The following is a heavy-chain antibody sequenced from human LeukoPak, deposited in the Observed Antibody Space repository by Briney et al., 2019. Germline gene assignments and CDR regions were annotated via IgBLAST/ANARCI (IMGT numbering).Heavy chain of an antibody. V-gene: IGHV3-7*01. CDR2: INQGGSDK. Sequence: GGSLRPSCTASVFTFSGHWMSWVRHAPGKGLEGVANINQGGSDKYYTDTVKGRFTTSRDNANNLLYLQMSSLRGEATAVYNCTRDRSRAEDDWGQGTLVTVSS. J-gene: IGHJ4*02. CDR3: TRDRSRAEDD. CDR1: VFTFSGHW. D-gene: IGHD1-14*01.